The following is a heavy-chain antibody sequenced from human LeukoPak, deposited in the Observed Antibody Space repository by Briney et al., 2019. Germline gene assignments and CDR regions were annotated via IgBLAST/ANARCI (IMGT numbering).Heavy chain of an antibody. Sequence: PSQTLSLTCTVSGGSPSSYSSGWIRPPPRKGLEWIGYIYYSGNTNYNPSLKSRVTISVDTSKNQFSLKLSSATAADTAVYYCARGWGYFDYWGQGTLVTVSS. V-gene: IGHV4-59*01. CDR3: ARGWGYFDY. CDR2: IYYSGNT. CDR1: GGSPSSYS. D-gene: IGHD3-16*01. J-gene: IGHJ4*02.